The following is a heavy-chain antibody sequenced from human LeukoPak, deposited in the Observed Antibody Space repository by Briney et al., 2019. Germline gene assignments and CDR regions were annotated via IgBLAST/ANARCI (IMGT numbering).Heavy chain of an antibody. CDR3: ASGVRSVYFQH. J-gene: IGHJ1*01. Sequence: PSETLSLTCTVSGGSTSSNSWSWIRQPPGKGLDWIGYIYNTGSTNYNPSLKSRVSMPVDTSKNQFSQKLSSVTAADTAIYYCASGVRSVYFQHWGQGILVTVSS. CDR2: IYNTGST. V-gene: IGHV4-59*01. CDR1: GGSTSSNS.